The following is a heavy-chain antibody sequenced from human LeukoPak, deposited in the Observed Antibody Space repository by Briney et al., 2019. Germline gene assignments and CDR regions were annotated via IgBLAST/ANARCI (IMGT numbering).Heavy chain of an antibody. V-gene: IGHV3-23*01. CDR2: ISGSGGST. Sequence: GGSLRLSCAAYSFTFISYAMRCVRQAPGKGLECVSAISGSGGSTYYADSVKGRFTISRDNSKNTLYLQMDSLRAEVKAVYHCICKWMADEYGDRLWVGFYYYRMDVWGQGTTVTVSS. CDR1: SFTFISYA. D-gene: IGHD4-17*01. J-gene: IGHJ6*02. CDR3: ICKWMADEYGDRLWVGFYYYRMDV.